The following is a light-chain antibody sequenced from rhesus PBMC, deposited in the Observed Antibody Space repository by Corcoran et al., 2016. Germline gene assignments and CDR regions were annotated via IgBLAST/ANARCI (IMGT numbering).Light chain of an antibody. Sequence: QSAPTQPPSVSGSPGQSVTISCTGTSSDIGAYNYVSWYQQHPGKAPKLMIYEVSKRPSGVSDRFSGSKSGNTASLTISGLQAEDEADYYCSSYASSSAFIFGAGTRLTVL. CDR3: SSYASSSAFI. V-gene: IGLV2-13*02. CDR1: SSDIGAYNY. CDR2: EVS. J-gene: IGLJ1*01.